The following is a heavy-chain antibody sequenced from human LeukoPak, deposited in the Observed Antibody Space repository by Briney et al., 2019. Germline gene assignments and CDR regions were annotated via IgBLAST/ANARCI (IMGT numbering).Heavy chain of an antibody. V-gene: IGHV1-18*01. CDR3: ARDGSDDILTGYYSWLVY. J-gene: IGHJ4*02. Sequence: ASVKVSCKASGYTFTSYGISWVRQAPGQGLEWMGWISAYNGNTNYAQKLQGRVTVTTDTSTSTAYMELRSLRSDDTAVYYCARDGSDDILTGYYSWLVYWGQGTLVTVSS. CDR2: ISAYNGNT. D-gene: IGHD3-9*01. CDR1: GYTFTSYG.